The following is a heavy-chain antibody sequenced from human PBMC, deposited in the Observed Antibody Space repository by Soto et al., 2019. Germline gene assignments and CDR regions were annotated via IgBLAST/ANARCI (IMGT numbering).Heavy chain of an antibody. D-gene: IGHD3-3*01. CDR2: MWNDGSNK. Sequence: QVQLVESGGGVVQPGRSLRLSCAASGFTFSSYGMHWVRQAPGKGLEWVAVMWNDGSNKYYADSVKVRFTISRDNSKNPVYLQMNSLRAEDTAVYYCANEFWSGPFDYWGQGTLVTVFS. V-gene: IGHV3-33*06. CDR1: GFTFSSYG. J-gene: IGHJ4*02. CDR3: ANEFWSGPFDY.